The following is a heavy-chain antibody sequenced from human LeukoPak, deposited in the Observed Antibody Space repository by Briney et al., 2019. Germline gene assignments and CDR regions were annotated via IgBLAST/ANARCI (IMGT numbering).Heavy chain of an antibody. CDR1: GFTFSAYW. CDR2: IKSDGST. Sequence: GGSLRLSCAASGFTFSAYWMHWVRQAPGKGLVWVSRIKSDGSTSYADSVKGRFTISRDNAKNTVSLQMNSLRAEDTGVYYCARAPSEIGGYYPEYFRHWGQGTLVTVSS. CDR3: ARAPSEIGGYYPEYFRH. V-gene: IGHV3-74*01. J-gene: IGHJ1*01. D-gene: IGHD3-22*01.